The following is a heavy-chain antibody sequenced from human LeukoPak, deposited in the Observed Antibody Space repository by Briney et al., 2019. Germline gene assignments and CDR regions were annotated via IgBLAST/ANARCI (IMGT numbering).Heavy chain of an antibody. J-gene: IGHJ4*02. CDR2: LESGGTT. CDR3: ARVEEWELLRSRSYYFDY. V-gene: IGHV3-66*01. D-gene: IGHD1-26*01. Sequence: PWGSLRLSCAASGFTVSRNHFGWVRQAPGKGPEWVSILESGGTTYYADSVKGRFTISRDNSKNTLYLQLNSLRVDDTAVYYCARVEEWELLRSRSYYFDYWGQGTLVTVSS. CDR1: GFTVSRNH.